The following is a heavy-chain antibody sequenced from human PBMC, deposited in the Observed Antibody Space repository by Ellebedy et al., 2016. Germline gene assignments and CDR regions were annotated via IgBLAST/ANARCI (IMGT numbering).Heavy chain of an antibody. CDR1: GFTFSSYS. J-gene: IGHJ4*02. V-gene: IGHV3-23*01. CDR3: AKVQDPYYFDY. CDR2: ISGSGGST. Sequence: GGSLRLXCAASGFTFSSYSMNWVRQAPGKGLEWVSAISGSGGSTYYADSVKGRFTISRDNSKNTLYLQMNSLRAEDTAVYYCAKVQDPYYFDYWGQGTLVTVSS.